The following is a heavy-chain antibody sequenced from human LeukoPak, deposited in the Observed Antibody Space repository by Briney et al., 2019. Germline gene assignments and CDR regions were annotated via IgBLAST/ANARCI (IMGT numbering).Heavy chain of an antibody. CDR1: GFTVSSNY. D-gene: IGHD1-26*01. CDR2: IYSGGST. CDR3: ARHIVGATQHFDS. J-gene: IGHJ4*02. V-gene: IGHV3-53*01. Sequence: GGSLRLSCAASGFTVSSNYMSWVRQAPGKGLEWVSVIYSGGSTYYADSVKGRFTISRDNSKNTLYLQMNSLRAEDTAVYYCARHIVGATQHFDSWGQGTLVTVSS.